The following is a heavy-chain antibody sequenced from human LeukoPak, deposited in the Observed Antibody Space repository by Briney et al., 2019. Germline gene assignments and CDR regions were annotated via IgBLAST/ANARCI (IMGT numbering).Heavy chain of an antibody. CDR2: ISGSGGST. Sequence: GGSLRLSCAALGFTFSSYALSWVRRAPGKGWVWVSAISGSGGSTYYADSVKGRFTISRDNSKNTLYLQMNSLRAEDTAVYYCAKIPKGGYFDSWGQGTLVTVSS. V-gene: IGHV3-23*01. D-gene: IGHD2-2*01. J-gene: IGHJ4*02. CDR1: GFTFSSYA. CDR3: AKIPKGGYFDS.